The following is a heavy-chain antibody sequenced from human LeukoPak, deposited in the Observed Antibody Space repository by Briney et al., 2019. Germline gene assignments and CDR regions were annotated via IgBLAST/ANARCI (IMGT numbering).Heavy chain of an antibody. D-gene: IGHD3-10*01. J-gene: IGHJ6*03. CDR1: GGSISSSSYY. V-gene: IGHV4-39*01. Sequence: PSETLSLTCTVSGGSISSSSYYWGWIRQPPGKGLEWIGSIYYSGSTYYNPSLKSRVTISVDTSKNQFSLKLSSVTAADTAVYYCARHTRDALWFGENRLYYYYYYMDVWGKGATVTISS. CDR3: ARHTRDALWFGENRLYYYYYYMDV. CDR2: IYYSGST.